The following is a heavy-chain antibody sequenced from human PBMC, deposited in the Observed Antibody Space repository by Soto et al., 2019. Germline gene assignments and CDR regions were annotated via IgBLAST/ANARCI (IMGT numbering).Heavy chain of an antibody. CDR3: TRRGDTAMANFDY. CDR1: GFIFSTYG. CDR2: ISKDGSKK. Sequence: GGSLRLSCAASGFIFSTYGMHWVRQAPGKGLEWVAVISKDGSKKYYADSVKGRFTISRDNSKNTLYLQMNSPSAEDTAVYYCTRRGDTAMANFDYWGQGIVVTVSS. J-gene: IGHJ4*02. V-gene: IGHV3-30*03. D-gene: IGHD5-18*01.